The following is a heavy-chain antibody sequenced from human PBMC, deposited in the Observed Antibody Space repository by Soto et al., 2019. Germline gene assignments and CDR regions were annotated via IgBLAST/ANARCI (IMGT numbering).Heavy chain of an antibody. Sequence: SETLSLTCTVSGGSISSYYWSWIRQPPGKGLEWIGYIYYSGSTNYNPSLKSRVTISVDTSKNQFSLKLSSVPASDTAGHSCPGQSGYYYNWGVWGKGTRVTVSS. V-gene: IGHV4-59*08. CDR3: PGQSGYYYNWGV. D-gene: IGHD6-25*01. CDR2: IYYSGST. CDR1: GGSISSYY. J-gene: IGHJ6*03.